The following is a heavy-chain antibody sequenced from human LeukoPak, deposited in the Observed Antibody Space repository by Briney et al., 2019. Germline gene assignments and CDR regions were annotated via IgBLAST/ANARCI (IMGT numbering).Heavy chain of an antibody. CDR2: ISSSSSYI. J-gene: IGHJ4*02. V-gene: IGHV3-21*01. Sequence: GGSLRLSCAASGFSFSTYAMNWVRQAPGKGLEWVSSISSSSSYIYYADSVKGRFTISRDNAKNSLYLQMNSLRAEDTAVYYCARDLDLGVTRWLEPEFDYWGQGTLVTVSS. CDR3: ARDLDLGVTRWLEPEFDY. D-gene: IGHD5-24*01. CDR1: GFSFSTYA.